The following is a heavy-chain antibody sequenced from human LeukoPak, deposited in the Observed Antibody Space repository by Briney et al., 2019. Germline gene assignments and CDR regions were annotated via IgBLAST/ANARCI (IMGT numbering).Heavy chain of an antibody. V-gene: IGHV3-11*04. CDR3: ARVVAATDEEFDAFDI. Sequence: PGGSLRLSCAASGSTFSDYYMSWIRQAPGKGLEWVSYISSSGSTIYYADSVKGRFTISRDNSKNTLYLQMNSLRAEDTAVYYCARVVAATDEEFDAFDIWGQGTMVTVSS. CDR1: GSTFSDYY. D-gene: IGHD2-15*01. CDR2: ISSSGSTI. J-gene: IGHJ3*02.